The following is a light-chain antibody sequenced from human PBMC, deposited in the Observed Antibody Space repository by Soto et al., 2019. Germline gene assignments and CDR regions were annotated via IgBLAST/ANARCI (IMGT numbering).Light chain of an antibody. Sequence: QSALTQPRSVSGSPGQSVTIYCTGTSSYVGGYNYVSWYQQHPGKAPQLLIFNFNRRPSGVPDRFSGSTSGNTPSLTISGLQAEDEADYYCCSYVGSYTFVFETGTKVTVL. CDR3: CSYVGSYTFV. CDR2: NFN. CDR1: SSYVGGYNY. J-gene: IGLJ1*01. V-gene: IGLV2-11*01.